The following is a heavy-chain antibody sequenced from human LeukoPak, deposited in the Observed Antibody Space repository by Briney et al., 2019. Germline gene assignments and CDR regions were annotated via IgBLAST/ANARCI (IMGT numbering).Heavy chain of an antibody. J-gene: IGHJ4*02. D-gene: IGHD6-19*01. CDR2: ISGSGGST. V-gene: IGHV3-23*01. CDR1: GFTFSSYA. Sequence: PGGSLRLSCAASGFTFSSYAMSWVRQAPGKGLEWVSAISGSGGSTYYADSVKGRFTISRDNSKNTLYLQMDSLRREDTAVYSCARGGAVAGTTTYFDYWGQGTLVTVSS. CDR3: ARGGAVAGTTTYFDY.